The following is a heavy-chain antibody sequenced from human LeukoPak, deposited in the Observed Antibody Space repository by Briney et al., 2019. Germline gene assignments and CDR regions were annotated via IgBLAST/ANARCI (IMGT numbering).Heavy chain of an antibody. V-gene: IGHV3-23*01. D-gene: IGHD1-1*01. CDR2: ISGSGGST. CDR3: ARDSGRGGSSF. J-gene: IGHJ4*02. CDR1: GFTFSSYA. Sequence: PGGSLRLSCAASGFTFSSYAMSWVRQAPGKGLEWVSAISGSGGSTYYADSVKGRFTISRDNAKNSLYLQMNSLRVEDTAVYYCARDSGRGGSSFWGQGTLVTVSS.